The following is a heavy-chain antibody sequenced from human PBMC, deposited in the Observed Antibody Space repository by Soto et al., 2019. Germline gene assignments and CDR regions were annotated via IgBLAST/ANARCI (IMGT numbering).Heavy chain of an antibody. J-gene: IGHJ3*02. D-gene: IGHD3-22*01. CDR2: MNPNSGNT. CDR1: GYTFTSYD. Sequence: ASVKVSCKASGYTFTSYDINWVRQATGQGLEWMGWMNPNSGNTGYAQKFQGRVTMTRNTFISTAYMELSSLRSEDTAVYYCAIYDSSGGDAFDIWGQGTMVTVSS. CDR3: AIYDSSGGDAFDI. V-gene: IGHV1-8*01.